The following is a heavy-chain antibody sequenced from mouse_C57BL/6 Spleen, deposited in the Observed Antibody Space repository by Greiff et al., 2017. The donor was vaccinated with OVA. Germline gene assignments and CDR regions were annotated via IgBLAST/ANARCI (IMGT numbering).Heavy chain of an antibody. D-gene: IGHD4-1*01. CDR1: GFTFSSYT. Sequence: DVKLVESGGGLVKPGGSLKLSCAASGFTFSSYTMSWVRQTPETRLEWVATISGGGGNTYYPDSVKGRVTISSDNAKNTLYLQMSSLGSEDTALYYCARLGRGYFDYWGQGTTLTVSS. J-gene: IGHJ2*01. CDR3: ARLGRGYFDY. V-gene: IGHV5-9*01. CDR2: ISGGGGNT.